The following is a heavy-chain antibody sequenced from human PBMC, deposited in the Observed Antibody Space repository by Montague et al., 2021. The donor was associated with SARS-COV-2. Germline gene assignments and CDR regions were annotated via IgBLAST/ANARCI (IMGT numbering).Heavy chain of an antibody. CDR3: ARTYSGSYFGAFDI. CDR2: ISYDGSNK. V-gene: IGHV3-30-3*01. D-gene: IGHD1-26*01. J-gene: IGHJ3*02. CDR1: GFTFSSYA. Sequence: SLRLSCAASGFTFSSYAMHWVRQAPGKGLEWVAVISYDGSNKYYADSVKGRFTISRDNSKNTLYLQMNSLRAEDTAVYYCARTYSGSYFGAFDIWGQGTMATVSS.